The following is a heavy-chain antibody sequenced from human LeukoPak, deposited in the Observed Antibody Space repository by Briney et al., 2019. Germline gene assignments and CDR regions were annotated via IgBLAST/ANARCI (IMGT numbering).Heavy chain of an antibody. D-gene: IGHD2-15*01. CDR1: GFTFRSFA. J-gene: IGHJ3*02. CDR2: IKQDGSEK. Sequence: GESLRLACAASGFTFRSFAVTWVSQAQGKGLEWVANIKQDGSEKYYVDSVKGRFTISRDNAKNSLYLQMNSLRAEDTAVYYCARELQGARDAFDIWGQGTMVTVSS. V-gene: IGHV3-7*01. CDR3: ARELQGARDAFDI.